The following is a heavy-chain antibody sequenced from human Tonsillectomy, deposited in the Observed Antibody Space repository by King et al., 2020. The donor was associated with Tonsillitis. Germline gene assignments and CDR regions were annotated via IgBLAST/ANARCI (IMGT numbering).Heavy chain of an antibody. CDR1: GFTFSSYW. D-gene: IGHD6-19*01. V-gene: IGHV3-74*01. CDR2: IKSDGSSR. Sequence: VQLVESGGGLVQPGGSLRLSCAASGFTFSSYWMHWVRQAPGKGLVWVSLIKSDGSSRSYADSVKGRFTISRDNAKNTLYLQMNSLRAEDTAVYYCAREHDSRGWYYQYYGMDVWGQGTTVTVSS. J-gene: IGHJ6*02. CDR3: AREHDSRGWYYQYYGMDV.